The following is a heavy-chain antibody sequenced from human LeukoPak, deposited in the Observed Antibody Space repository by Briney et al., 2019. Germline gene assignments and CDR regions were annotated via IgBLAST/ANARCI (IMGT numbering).Heavy chain of an antibody. CDR1: GGSFSGYY. Sequence: SETLSLTCAVYGGSFSGYYWSWIRQPPGKGLEWIGEINHSGSTNYNPSLKSRVTISVDTSKNQFSLELSSVTAADTAVYYCARDHRSGHSYGYYYYYGMDVWGQGTTVTVSS. V-gene: IGHV4-34*01. CDR2: INHSGST. J-gene: IGHJ6*02. CDR3: ARDHRSGHSYGYYYYYGMDV. D-gene: IGHD5-18*01.